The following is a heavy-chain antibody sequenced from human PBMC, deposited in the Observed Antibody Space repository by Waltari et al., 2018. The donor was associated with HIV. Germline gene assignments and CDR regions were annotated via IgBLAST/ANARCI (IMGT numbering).Heavy chain of an antibody. Sequence: QVQLQESGPGLVKPSQTLSLTCTVSGGSISSGGYYWSWIRQHPGKGLEWIGYIYYSGSTYYNPSLKSRVTISVDTSKNQFSLKLSSVTAADTAVYYCARVDYYGSGSQYYYYGMDVWGQGTTVTVSS. CDR3: ARVDYYGSGSQYYYYGMDV. D-gene: IGHD3-10*01. CDR1: GGSISSGGYY. CDR2: IYYSGST. V-gene: IGHV4-31*03. J-gene: IGHJ6*02.